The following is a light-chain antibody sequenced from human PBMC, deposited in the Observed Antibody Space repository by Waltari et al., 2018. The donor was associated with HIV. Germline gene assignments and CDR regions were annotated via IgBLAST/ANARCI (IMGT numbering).Light chain of an antibody. J-gene: IGKJ5*01. V-gene: IGKV4-1*01. CDR3: QQFYNTPIT. Sequence: DVVMPQSPDSLPVPLRVRAPNNRRSRQSVLSSSDNNNYLAWYQQKPGQPPKLLIYWASTRESGVPDRFSGSGSGTDFTLTISSLQAEDVAVYYCQQFYNTPITFGQGTRLEIK. CDR1: QSVLSSSDNNNY. CDR2: WAS.